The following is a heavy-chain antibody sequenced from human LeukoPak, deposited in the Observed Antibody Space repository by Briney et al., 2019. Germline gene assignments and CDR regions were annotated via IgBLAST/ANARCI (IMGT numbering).Heavy chain of an antibody. CDR3: ARARDNWNYEAFDI. CDR1: GFTFSDYY. J-gene: IGHJ3*02. V-gene: IGHV3-11*01. CDR2: ISDSGNTI. D-gene: IGHD1-7*01. Sequence: PGGSLRLSCAASGFTFSDYYMNWIRQAPGKGLEWVPYISDSGNTIHSADSVKGRFTISRDNAKNSLYLQMNSLRAEDTAVYYCARARDNWNYEAFDIWGQGTMVTVSS.